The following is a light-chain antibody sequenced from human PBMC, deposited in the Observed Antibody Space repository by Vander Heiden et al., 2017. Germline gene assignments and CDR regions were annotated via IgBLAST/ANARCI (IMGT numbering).Light chain of an antibody. CDR3: QQDSSAPLT. Sequence: EIVLTQSPGTLSLSPGERATLSCRASQSVRSSHLAWYQQKPGQAPRLLIFGASSRATGIPDRFSGSGSGTDFTLTITRLEPEDFAIYHCQQDSSAPLTFGQGTKVEIK. CDR1: QSVRSSH. J-gene: IGKJ1*01. CDR2: GAS. V-gene: IGKV3-20*01.